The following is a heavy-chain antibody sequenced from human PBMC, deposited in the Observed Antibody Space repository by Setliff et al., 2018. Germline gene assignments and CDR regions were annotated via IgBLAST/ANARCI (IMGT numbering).Heavy chain of an antibody. J-gene: IGHJ6*03. CDR3: ARDHVYGSQYYYYYYYMGV. Sequence: SLSLSCAASGFTVSSDYMSWFRQAPGKGLEWVSVIYSGGDTYYADSVKGRFTNSRDNAKNSLYLQMNSLRAEDTAVYYCARDHVYGSQYYYYYYYMGVWGKGTTVTVSS. CDR2: IYSGGDT. CDR1: GFTVSSDY. V-gene: IGHV3-66*01. D-gene: IGHD3-10*01.